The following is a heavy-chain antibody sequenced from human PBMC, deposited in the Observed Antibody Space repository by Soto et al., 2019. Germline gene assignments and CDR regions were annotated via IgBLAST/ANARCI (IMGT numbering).Heavy chain of an antibody. CDR1: GGTFSSYA. J-gene: IGHJ4*02. V-gene: IGHV1-69*13. CDR3: ARFDSSSWYLRSSGWHEALDY. Sequence: ASVKVSCKASGGTFSSYAISWVRQAPGQGLEWMGGIIPIFGTANYAQKFQGRVTITADESTSTAYMELSSLRSEDTAVYYCARFDSSSWYLRSSGWHEALDYWGQGTLVTVSS. CDR2: IIPIFGTA. D-gene: IGHD6-13*01.